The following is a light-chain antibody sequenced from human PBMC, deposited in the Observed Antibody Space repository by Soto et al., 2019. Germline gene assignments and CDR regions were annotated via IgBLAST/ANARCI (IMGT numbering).Light chain of an antibody. CDR2: AAS. CDR3: GLFNHYPST. Sequence: IQLTQAPSSLSASVGDRVTITCRASQDISTYLAWYQQKPGKAPMLLISAASTLQSGVPSRFSGSGSGTDVTLTISSQQPEDFATYHSGLFNHYPSTFGGGTK. J-gene: IGKJ4*01. CDR1: QDISTY. V-gene: IGKV1-9*01.